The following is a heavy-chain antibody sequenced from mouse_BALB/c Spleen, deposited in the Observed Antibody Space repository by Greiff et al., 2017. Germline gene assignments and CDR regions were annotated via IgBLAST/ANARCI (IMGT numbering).Heavy chain of an antibody. CDR3: ARRGLGFAY. D-gene: IGHD2-14*01. CDR1: GYAFTSYN. Sequence: EVHLVESGPELVKPGASVKVSCKASGYAFTSYNMYWVKQSHGKSLEWIGYIDPYNGGTSYNQKFKGKATLTVDKSSSTAYMHLNSLTSEDSAVYYCARRGLGFAYWGQGTLVTVSA. CDR2: IDPYNGGT. J-gene: IGHJ3*01. V-gene: IGHV1S135*01.